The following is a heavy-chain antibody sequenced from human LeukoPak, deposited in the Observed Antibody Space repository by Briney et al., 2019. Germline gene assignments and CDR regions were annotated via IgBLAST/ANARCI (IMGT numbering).Heavy chain of an antibody. CDR1: GFTFSSYS. J-gene: IGHJ6*02. V-gene: IGHV3-21*01. CDR3: ARLPYYYDSYYYYGMDV. Sequence: GGSLRLSCAASGFTFSSYSMNWARQAPGKGLEWVSSISSSSSYIYYADSVKGRFTISRDNAKNSLYPQMNSLRAEDTAVYYCARLPYYYDSYYYYGMDVWGQGTTVTVSS. CDR2: ISSSSSYI. D-gene: IGHD3-22*01.